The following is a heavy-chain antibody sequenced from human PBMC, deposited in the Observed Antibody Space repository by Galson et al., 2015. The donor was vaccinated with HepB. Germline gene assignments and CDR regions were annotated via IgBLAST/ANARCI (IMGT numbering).Heavy chain of an antibody. CDR2: ISGGGNSA. Sequence: SLRLSCAASGFTFSSYAMSWVRQAPGKGLEWVSVISGGGNSAYYADSVKGRFTISRDNPKNTLFLQMNSLRAEDTAVYYCARGMWELRRFDYWGQGTLVTVSS. D-gene: IGHD1-26*01. J-gene: IGHJ4*02. V-gene: IGHV3-23*01. CDR1: GFTFSSYA. CDR3: ARGMWELRRFDY.